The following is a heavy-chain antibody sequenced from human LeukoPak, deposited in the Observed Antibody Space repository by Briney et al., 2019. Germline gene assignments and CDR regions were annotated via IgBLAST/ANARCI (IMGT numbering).Heavy chain of an antibody. D-gene: IGHD3-10*01. CDR3: AKRGEDADYFDY. V-gene: IGHV3-9*01. CDR1: GFTFDDYA. J-gene: IGHJ4*02. CDR2: ISWNSGSI. Sequence: GGSLRLSCAASGFTFDDYAMHWVRQAPGKGLEWVSGISWNSGSIGYADSVKGRFTISRDNAKNSLYLQMNSLKAEDTAVYYCAKRGEDADYFDYWGQGTLVTVSS.